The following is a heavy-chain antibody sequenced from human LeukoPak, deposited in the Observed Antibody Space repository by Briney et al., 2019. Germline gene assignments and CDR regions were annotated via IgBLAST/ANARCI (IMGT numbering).Heavy chain of an antibody. CDR2: IYTSGTT. J-gene: IGHJ4*02. V-gene: IGHV4-61*02. D-gene: IGHD6-6*01. CDR3: AREYSSSPAIDY. Sequence: SETLSLTCIVSGGSISSGSYYWSWIRQPAGKGLEWIGRIYTSGTTNYNPSLKCRVTISVDTSKNQFSLKLSSVTAADTAVYYCAREYSSSPAIDYWGQGTLVTVSS. CDR1: GGSISSGSYY.